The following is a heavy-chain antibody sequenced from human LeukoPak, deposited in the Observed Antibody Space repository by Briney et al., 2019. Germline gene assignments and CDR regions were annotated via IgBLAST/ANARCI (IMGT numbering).Heavy chain of an antibody. CDR3: ARGYYYYDSSGYYYVLDY. D-gene: IGHD3-22*01. CDR2: MNPNSGNT. CDR1: GYTFTSYD. V-gene: IGHV1-8*01. J-gene: IGHJ4*02. Sequence: ASVKVSCKASGYTFTSYDINWVRQATGQGLEWMGWMNPNSGNTGYAQKFQGRVTMTRNTSISTAYMELSSLRSEDTAVYYCARGYYYYDSSGYYYVLDYWGQGTLVTVSS.